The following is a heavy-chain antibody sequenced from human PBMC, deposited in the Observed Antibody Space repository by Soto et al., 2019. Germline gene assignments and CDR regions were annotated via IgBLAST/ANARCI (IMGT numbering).Heavy chain of an antibody. CDR2: ISSSSNYI. V-gene: IGHV3-21*02. D-gene: IGHD4-17*01. J-gene: IGHJ4*02. CDR3: ARENAYGDHNSFDY. Sequence: EVQLVESGGGLVKPGGSLRLSCTASGFTFSSDNMNWVRQAPGKVLAWVSSISSSSNYIYYADSLKGRFTISRDNAKNSLYLQMNILRAEDTAVYYCARENAYGDHNSFDYWGQGTLVTVSS. CDR1: GFTFSSDN.